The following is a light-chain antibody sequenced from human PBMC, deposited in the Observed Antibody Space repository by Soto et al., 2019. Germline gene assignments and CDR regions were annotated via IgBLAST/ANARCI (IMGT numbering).Light chain of an antibody. CDR3: QQYGSSPLFT. CDR1: QSVSSSY. CDR2: GAS. J-gene: IGKJ3*01. V-gene: IGKV3-20*01. Sequence: EIVLTQSPGTLSLSPGERATLSCRASQSVSSSYLAWYQQKPGQAPRLLIYGASNRATGIPDRFSGGGSGTDFILTISRLEPEDFDEYYCQQYGSSPLFTCGPGTKVDVK.